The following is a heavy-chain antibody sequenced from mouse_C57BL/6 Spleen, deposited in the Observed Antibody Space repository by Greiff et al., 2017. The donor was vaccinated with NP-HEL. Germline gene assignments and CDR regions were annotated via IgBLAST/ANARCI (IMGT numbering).Heavy chain of an antibody. CDR1: GYTFTSYG. V-gene: IGHV1-81*01. Sequence: VQLQQSGAELARPGASVKLSCKASGYTFTSYGISWVKQRTGQGLEWIGEIYPRSGNTYYNEKFKGKATLTADKSSSTAYMELRSLTSEDSAVYFCARSDSSGYLFAYWGQGTLVTVSA. J-gene: IGHJ3*01. CDR2: IYPRSGNT. CDR3: ARSDSSGYLFAY. D-gene: IGHD3-2*02.